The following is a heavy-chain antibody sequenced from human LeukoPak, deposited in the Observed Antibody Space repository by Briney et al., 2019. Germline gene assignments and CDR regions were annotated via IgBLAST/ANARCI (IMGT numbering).Heavy chain of an antibody. CDR3: ARSSSYCSSTSCPFDY. Sequence: GESLKISCRGSGYSFTSYWFGWWRQMPGKGLEWRGIIFPGDSDTRYSPSFQGQVTISADKSINTAYLQWSTLKASDTAMYYCARSSSYCSSTSCPFDYWGQGTLVTVSS. V-gene: IGHV5-51*01. CDR2: IFPGDSDT. CDR1: GYSFTSYW. D-gene: IGHD2-2*01. J-gene: IGHJ4*02.